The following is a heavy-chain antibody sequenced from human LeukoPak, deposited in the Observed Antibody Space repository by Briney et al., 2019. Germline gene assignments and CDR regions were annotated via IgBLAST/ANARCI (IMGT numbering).Heavy chain of an antibody. CDR3: ARVEYSSSWLFDY. CDR2: IWYDGSNK. J-gene: IGHJ4*02. V-gene: IGHV3-33*01. CDR1: GFTFSSYG. D-gene: IGHD6-13*01. Sequence: GGSLRLSCAASGFTFSSYGMHWVRQAPGKGLEWVAVIWYDGSNKYYADSVKGRFTISRDNSKNTLYLQMNSLRAEDTAVYYCARVEYSSSWLFDYWGQGTLVTVSS.